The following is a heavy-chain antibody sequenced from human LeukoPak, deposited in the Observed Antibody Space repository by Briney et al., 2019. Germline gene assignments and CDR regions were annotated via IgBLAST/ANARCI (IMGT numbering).Heavy chain of an antibody. J-gene: IGHJ4*02. V-gene: IGHV3-23*01. CDR3: TRDLFGDLFRTLDY. D-gene: IGHD3-10*01. CDR1: GFTFSSYA. CDR2: ISGSGGST. Sequence: GGSLRLSCAASGFTFSSYAMSWVRQAPGKGLEWDSAISGSGGSTYYADSVKGRFTISRDNSKNTLYLQMNSLRAEDTAVYYCTRDLFGDLFRTLDYWGQGTLVTVSS.